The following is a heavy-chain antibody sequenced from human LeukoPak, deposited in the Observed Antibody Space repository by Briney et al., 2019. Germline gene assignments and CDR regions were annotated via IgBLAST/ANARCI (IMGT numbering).Heavy chain of an antibody. CDR1: GFTFSSYA. CDR2: ISGSGGST. Sequence: GGSLRLSCVASGFTFSSYAMSWVRQAPGKGLEWVSAISGSGGSTYYADSVKGRFTISRDNSKNTLYLQMNSLRAEDTAVYYCAKLQSIAHMGWFDPWGQGTLVTVSS. D-gene: IGHD6-6*01. CDR3: AKLQSIAHMGWFDP. V-gene: IGHV3-23*01. J-gene: IGHJ5*02.